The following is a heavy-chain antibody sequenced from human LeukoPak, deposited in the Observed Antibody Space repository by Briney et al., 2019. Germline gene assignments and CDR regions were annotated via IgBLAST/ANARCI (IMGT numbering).Heavy chain of an antibody. V-gene: IGHV4-34*01. J-gene: IGHJ6*02. CDR3: ARGQVYGMDV. CDR1: GGSFSGYY. CDR2: INHSGST. Sequence: SETLSLTCAVYGGSFSGYYWSWIRKPPGKGLEWIGEINHSGSTNYNPSLKSRVTISVDTSKNQFSLTLSSVTAADTAVYYCARGQVYGMDVWGQGTTVTVSS.